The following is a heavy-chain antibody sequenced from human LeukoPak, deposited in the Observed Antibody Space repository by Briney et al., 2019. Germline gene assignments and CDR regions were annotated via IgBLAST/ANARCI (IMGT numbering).Heavy chain of an antibody. CDR3: ARVYNWNQHFDY. D-gene: IGHD1-1*01. V-gene: IGHV4-39*01. CDR2: IYYGGST. J-gene: IGHJ4*02. Sequence: SETLSLTCTVSGGSIINNNYYYWGWVRQPPGKGLEWIGSIYYGGSTYYNPPLKSRVTISVDTSKNQFSLKLSSVTATDTAVYYCARVYNWNQHFDYWGQGSLVTVSS. CDR1: GGSIINNNYYY.